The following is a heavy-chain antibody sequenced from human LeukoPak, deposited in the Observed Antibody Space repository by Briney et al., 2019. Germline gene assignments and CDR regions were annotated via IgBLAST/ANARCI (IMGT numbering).Heavy chain of an antibody. D-gene: IGHD3-3*02. J-gene: IGHJ4*02. CDR3: ARRHFWSGYSDY. Sequence: EGSLRLSCAASGFTFDDYGTSWVRQAPGKGLEWISGINWNGGSTGYADSVKGRFTISRDNAKNSLYLQMNSLRAEDTALYYCARRHFWSGYSDYWGQGTLVTVSS. V-gene: IGHV3-20*04. CDR2: INWNGGST. CDR1: GFTFDDYG.